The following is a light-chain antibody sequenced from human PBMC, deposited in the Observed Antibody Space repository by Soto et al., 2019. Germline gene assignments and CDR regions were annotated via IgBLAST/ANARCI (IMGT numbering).Light chain of an antibody. CDR3: QQYGSSPCT. J-gene: IGKJ2*01. Sequence: EIVLTQSPGTLSLSPGERATLSCRASQSVNNNYLAWYQQKPGQAPRLLIDGASSRATGIPDRFSGSGSGTDFTLTISRLEPEDFEVYYCQQYGSSPCTFGQGTKLEIK. CDR1: QSVNNNY. CDR2: GAS. V-gene: IGKV3-20*01.